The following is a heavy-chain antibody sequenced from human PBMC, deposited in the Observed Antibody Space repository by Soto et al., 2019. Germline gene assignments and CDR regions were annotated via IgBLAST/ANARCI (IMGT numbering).Heavy chain of an antibody. Sequence: QLQLVQSGAEVKKPGASVKVSCKASGYTFTGYYMHWVRQAPGQGLEWMGWINPNSGGTNYAQKFQGWDTMTRDTSISTAYMELSRLRSDDTAVYYCSRGTPITYWYFDLWGRGTLVTVSS. V-gene: IGHV1-2*04. CDR2: INPNSGGT. CDR1: GYTFTGYY. J-gene: IGHJ2*01. CDR3: SRGTPITYWYFDL. D-gene: IGHD5-12*01.